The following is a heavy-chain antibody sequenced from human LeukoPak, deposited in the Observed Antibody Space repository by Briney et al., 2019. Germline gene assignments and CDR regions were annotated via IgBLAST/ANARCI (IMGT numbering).Heavy chain of an antibody. CDR2: IYSGDNT. Sequence: GGSLRLSCAASGSTVSTNYVSWVRQAPGKGLEWVSVIYSGDNTYYADSVKGRFTISRDNSENTLYLQMNSLRAEDTAIYYCATSAIYDFWSGYLYYGMDVWGQGTMVTVSS. CDR1: GSTVSTNY. D-gene: IGHD3-3*01. J-gene: IGHJ6*02. V-gene: IGHV3-53*01. CDR3: ATSAIYDFWSGYLYYGMDV.